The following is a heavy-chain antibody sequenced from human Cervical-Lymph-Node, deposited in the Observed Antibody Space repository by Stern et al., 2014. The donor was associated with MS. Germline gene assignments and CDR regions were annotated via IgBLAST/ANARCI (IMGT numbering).Heavy chain of an antibody. V-gene: IGHV7-4-1*02. D-gene: IGHD3-3*01. CDR3: ARDMSDFWSDYGHNWVDP. J-gene: IGHJ5*02. CDR2: INSNTGAP. Sequence: QLVQSGSELKKPGASVTVSCKASGYTFTKYLIHWVRQAPGQGLEWMGWINSNTGAPMYARDLAGRFVFSLDTSVTTAYLQISRLKTEDTAVYYCARDMSDFWSDYGHNWVDPWGQGTLVTVSS. CDR1: GYTFTKYL.